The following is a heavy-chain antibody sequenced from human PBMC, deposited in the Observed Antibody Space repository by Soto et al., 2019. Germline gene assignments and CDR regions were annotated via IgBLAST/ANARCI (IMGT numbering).Heavy chain of an antibody. J-gene: IGHJ6*02. Sequence: GASVKVSCKASGYTFTGYYMHWVRQAPGQGLEWMGYINPNTGATNYAQKFRGRVTMTRDTSINTAYMELSRLTSADTAVYYCARAHGDFQSNYYYGMDVWGQGTTVTVYS. V-gene: IGHV1-2*02. CDR3: ARAHGDFQSNYYYGMDV. CDR2: INPNTGAT. D-gene: IGHD4-17*01. CDR1: GYTFTGYY.